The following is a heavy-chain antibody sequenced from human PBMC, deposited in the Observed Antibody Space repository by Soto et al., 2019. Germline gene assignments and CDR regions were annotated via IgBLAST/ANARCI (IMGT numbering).Heavy chain of an antibody. D-gene: IGHD2-15*01. Sequence: TLSLTCTVSVLSISSSSYYWGLMRQPPGKGLEWIGSIYYSGSTYYNPSLKSRVTISVDTSKNQFSLKLSSVTAADTAVYYCARHTPAISISDHWGQGTLVTVSS. J-gene: IGHJ4*02. V-gene: IGHV4-39*01. CDR2: IYYSGST. CDR1: VLSISSSSYY. CDR3: ARHTPAISISDH.